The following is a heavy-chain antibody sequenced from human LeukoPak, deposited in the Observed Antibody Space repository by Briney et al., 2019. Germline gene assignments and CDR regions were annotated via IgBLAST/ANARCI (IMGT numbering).Heavy chain of an antibody. V-gene: IGHV3-7*01. CDR1: RFTFSNYW. CDR3: ARDTAGNDY. Sequence: PGGSLRLSCAASRFTFSNYWMSWVRQAPGKGLEWVANTNQDGSEKYYVDSVKGRFSISRDNAKNSLFLQMSSLRDEDTAVYYCARDTAGNDYWGQGTLVTVSS. CDR2: TNQDGSEK. D-gene: IGHD6-19*01. J-gene: IGHJ4*02.